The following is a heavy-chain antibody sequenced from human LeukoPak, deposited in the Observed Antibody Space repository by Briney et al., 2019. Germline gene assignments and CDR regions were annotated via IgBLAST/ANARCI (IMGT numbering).Heavy chain of an antibody. J-gene: IGHJ4*02. Sequence: GGSLRLSCTASRFTFDDYAMSWVRQAPGKGLEWVSGISGYGGRTHYADSVKGRFTISRDNSKNTLYLQMNSLRAEDTAVYYCAKSTWFDYFDYWGQGTLVTVSS. V-gene: IGHV3-23*01. CDR1: RFTFDDYA. CDR3: AKSTWFDYFDY. CDR2: ISGYGGRT. D-gene: IGHD3-9*01.